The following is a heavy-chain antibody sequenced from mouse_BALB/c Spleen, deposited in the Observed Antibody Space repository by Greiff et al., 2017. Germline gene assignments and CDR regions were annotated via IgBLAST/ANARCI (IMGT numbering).Heavy chain of an antibody. D-gene: IGHD1-1*01. V-gene: IGHV3-2*02. CDR2: ISYSGST. J-gene: IGHJ2*01. Sequence: VQLKQSGPGLVKPSQSLSLTCTVTGYSITSDYAWNWIRQFPGNKLEWMGYISYSGSTSYNPSLKSRISITRDTSKNQFFLQLNSVTTEDTATYYCAKGYGSSYDFDYWGQGTTLTVSS. CDR1: GYSITSDYA. CDR3: AKGYGSSYDFDY.